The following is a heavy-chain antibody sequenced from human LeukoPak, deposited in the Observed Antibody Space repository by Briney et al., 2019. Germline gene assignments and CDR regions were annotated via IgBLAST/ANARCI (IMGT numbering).Heavy chain of an antibody. J-gene: IGHJ3*01. V-gene: IGHV1-8*01. D-gene: IGHD4/OR15-4a*01. Sequence: ASVKVSCKASGYTFITYEFIWVRQATGQGLEWMGWMNPNIVNTGYAQKFQGRVTMTRDTSKDTAHMELSSLRSEDTGVYFCARGRYGANPLSLWGQGTMVTVAS. CDR2: MNPNIVNT. CDR1: GYTFITYE. CDR3: ARGRYGANPLSL.